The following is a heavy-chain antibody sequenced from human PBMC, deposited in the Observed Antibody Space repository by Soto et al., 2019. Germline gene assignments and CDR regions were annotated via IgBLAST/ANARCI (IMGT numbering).Heavy chain of an antibody. D-gene: IGHD3-10*01. CDR1: GIPVSSNS. J-gene: IGHJ6*02. Sequence: EVQLVESGGGLVQPGGSLRLSCAASGIPVSSNSMTWVRQAPGKGLEWVSVLHSGGDTYYANAVKGPFTITRHNSTNTLFLQMNSLTPEDTAVYYCARDGPYYYASRMDVWGQGTTVTVSS. CDR2: LHSGGDT. CDR3: ARDGPYYYASRMDV. V-gene: IGHV3-53*04.